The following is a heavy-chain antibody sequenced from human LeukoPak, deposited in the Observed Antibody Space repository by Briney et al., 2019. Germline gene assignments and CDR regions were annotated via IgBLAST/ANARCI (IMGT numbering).Heavy chain of an antibody. CDR3: ARFPDYYDSSGYSRDAFDI. D-gene: IGHD3-22*01. V-gene: IGHV3-23*01. CDR2: ISGTGGNT. Sequence: PGGSLRLSCAASGFTFSSYAMSWVRQAPGKGLEWVSGISGTGGNTYYADSVKGRFTISRDNAKNTLYLQMNSLRAEDTAVYYCARFPDYYDSSGYSRDAFDIWGQGTMVTVSS. J-gene: IGHJ3*02. CDR1: GFTFSSYA.